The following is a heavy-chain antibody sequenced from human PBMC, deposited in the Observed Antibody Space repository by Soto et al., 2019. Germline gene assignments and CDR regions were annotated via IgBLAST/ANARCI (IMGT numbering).Heavy chain of an antibody. CDR2: ISGSGDST. CDR1: GFTFSSYG. D-gene: IGHD3-10*01. J-gene: IGHJ4*02. Sequence: GGSLRLSCAASGFTFSSYGMTWVRQAPGKGLEWVSAISGSGDSTYYADSVRGRFTISRDNSKNTLFLQMNGLRPEDTAVYYCAQGPRITYFDSWGQGTLVTVSS. V-gene: IGHV3-23*01. CDR3: AQGPRITYFDS.